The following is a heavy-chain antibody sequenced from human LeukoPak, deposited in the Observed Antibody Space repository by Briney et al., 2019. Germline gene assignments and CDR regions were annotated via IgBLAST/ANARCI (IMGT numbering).Heavy chain of an antibody. CDR3: AGKYDYIWGNYRYTYDY. V-gene: IGHV3-21*04. Sequence: GGSLRLSCAASGFTFSSYSMNWVRQAPGKGLEWVSSISSSSSYIYYADSVKGRFTISRDNSKNTLYLQMNSLRAEDTAVYYCAGKYDYIWGNYRYTYDYWGQGTLVTVSS. D-gene: IGHD3-16*02. J-gene: IGHJ4*02. CDR2: ISSSSSYI. CDR1: GFTFSSYS.